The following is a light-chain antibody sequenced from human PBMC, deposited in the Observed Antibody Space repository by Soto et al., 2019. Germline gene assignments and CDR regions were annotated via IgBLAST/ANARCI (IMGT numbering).Light chain of an antibody. CDR3: QKYNSAPPSVT. V-gene: IGKV1-27*01. CDR1: QGISNY. Sequence: DIQMTQSPSSLSASVGDRVTITCRASQGISNYLAWYQQKPGKVPKLLIYAAFTLQSGVPSRFSGSGSGTDFTLTISSLQPEDVATYYCQKYNSAPPSVTFVQGTRLEIK. CDR2: AAF. J-gene: IGKJ5*01.